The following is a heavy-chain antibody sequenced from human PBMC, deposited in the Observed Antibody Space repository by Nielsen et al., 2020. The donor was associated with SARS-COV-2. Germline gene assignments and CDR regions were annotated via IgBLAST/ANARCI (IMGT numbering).Heavy chain of an antibody. CDR2: ISYDGSNK. CDR3: ARGPYYYDSSGRYYYYYYMDV. V-gene: IGHV3-30-3*01. D-gene: IGHD3-22*01. J-gene: IGHJ6*03. Sequence: GESLKISCAASGFTFSSYAMHWVRQAPGKGLEWVAVISYDGSNKYYADSVKGRFTISRDNSKNTLYLQMNSLRAEDTAVYYCARGPYYYDSSGRYYYYYYMDVWGKGTTVTVSS. CDR1: GFTFSSYA.